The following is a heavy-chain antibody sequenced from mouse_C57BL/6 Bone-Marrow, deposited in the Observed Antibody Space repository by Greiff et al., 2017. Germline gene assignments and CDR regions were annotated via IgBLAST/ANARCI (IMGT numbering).Heavy chain of an antibody. CDR3: ARSRDFDY. CDR1: GYTFTSYW. CDR2: IDPSSGGT. D-gene: IGHD3-1*01. V-gene: IGHV1-72*01. J-gene: IGHJ2*01. Sequence: QVQLKQPGAELVKPGASVKLSCKASGYTFTSYWMHWVKQRPGQGLEWIGRIDPSSGGTKYNEKFKSKATLTVDKSSSTAYMQLSSLTYEDSAVYYCARSRDFDYWGQGTTLTVSS.